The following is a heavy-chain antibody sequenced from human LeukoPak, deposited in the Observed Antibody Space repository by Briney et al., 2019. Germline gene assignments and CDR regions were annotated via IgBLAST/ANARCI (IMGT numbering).Heavy chain of an antibody. CDR3: ARDRFSYGDYDYYYYGMDV. Sequence: ASVKVSCKASGYTFTSYYMHWVRQAPGQGLEWMGIINPSGGSTSYAQKFQGRVTITADESTSTAYMELSSLRSEDTAVYYCARDRFSYGDYDYYYYGMDVWGQGTTVTVSS. CDR1: GYTFTSYY. V-gene: IGHV1-46*01. J-gene: IGHJ6*02. D-gene: IGHD4-17*01. CDR2: INPSGGST.